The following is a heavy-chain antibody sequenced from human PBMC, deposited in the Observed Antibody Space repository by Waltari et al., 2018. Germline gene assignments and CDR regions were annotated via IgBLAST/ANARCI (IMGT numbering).Heavy chain of an antibody. D-gene: IGHD1-26*01. CDR3: AKELFIVGATPFDY. V-gene: IGHV3-30*18. CDR1: GFTFSSTG. Sequence: QVQLVESGGGVVQPGRSLSLSCVAYGFTFSSTGIHWVRQAPGKGLEWVAVISYEGSKKYYADSVKDRFTISRDNSKNTLYLQMNSLRPEDSALYYCAKELFIVGATPFDYWGHGTLVTVSS. CDR2: ISYEGSKK. J-gene: IGHJ5*01.